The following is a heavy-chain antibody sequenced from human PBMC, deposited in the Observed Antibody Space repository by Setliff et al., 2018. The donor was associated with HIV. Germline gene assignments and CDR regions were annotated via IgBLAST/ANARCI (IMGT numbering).Heavy chain of an antibody. Sequence: ASVKVSCKASGYTFTSSLIHWMRQAPGQGLEWMGIINPSGGSTGFAQKFQGTVTMTRDTSTNTVYMEVRSLRSEDTAVYYCARNGGDSSGYYYAENWGQGTLVTVSS. D-gene: IGHD3-22*01. V-gene: IGHV1-46*01. CDR2: INPSGGST. CDR3: ARNGGDSSGYYYAEN. J-gene: IGHJ4*02. CDR1: GYTFTSSL.